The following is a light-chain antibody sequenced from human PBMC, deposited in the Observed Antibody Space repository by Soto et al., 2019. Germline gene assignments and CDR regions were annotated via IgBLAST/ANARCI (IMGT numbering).Light chain of an antibody. V-gene: IGKV3-11*01. CDR2: DAS. CDR1: QSVSSY. CDR3: QQYGNSPQT. Sequence: EIVLTQSPATLSLSPGERATLSCRASQSVSSYLAWYQQKPGQAPRLLIYDASNRATGIPARFSGSGSGTDFTPTISSLEPEDFAVYYCQQYGNSPQTFGQGTKVDIK. J-gene: IGKJ1*01.